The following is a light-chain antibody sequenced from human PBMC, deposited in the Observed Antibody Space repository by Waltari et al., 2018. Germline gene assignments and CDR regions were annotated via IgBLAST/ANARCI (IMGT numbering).Light chain of an antibody. CDR2: GGS. Sequence: DIVMTQTPLSLPVTPGEPASISCRSSQSLLHSDGYTYLDWYLQKPGQSPQVLIYGGSNRVSGVPDRFSGSGSGTDFTLKISKVEAEDVGIYYCMQHKALPRTFGQGTKVE. CDR1: QSLLHSDGYTY. J-gene: IGKJ1*01. V-gene: IGKV2-40*01. CDR3: MQHKALPRT.